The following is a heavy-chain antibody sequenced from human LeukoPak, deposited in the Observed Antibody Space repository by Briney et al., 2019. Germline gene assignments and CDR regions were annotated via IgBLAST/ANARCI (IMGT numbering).Heavy chain of an antibody. V-gene: IGHV3-23*01. CDR3: ASRSGYYDSSRYYYAHFDY. D-gene: IGHD3-22*01. CDR1: GFTFSSYA. J-gene: IGHJ4*02. CDR2: ISGSGGST. Sequence: GGSLRLSCAASGFTFSSYAMSWVRQAPEKGLEWVSAISGSGGSTYYADSVKGRFTISRDNSKNTLYLQMNSLRAEDTAVYYCASRSGYYDSSRYYYAHFDYWGQGTLVTVSS.